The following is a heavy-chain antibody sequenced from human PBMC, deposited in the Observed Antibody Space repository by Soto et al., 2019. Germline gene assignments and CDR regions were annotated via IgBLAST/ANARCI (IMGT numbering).Heavy chain of an antibody. D-gene: IGHD3-10*01. V-gene: IGHV1-2*04. CDR2: INPKSGGT. Sequence: ASVKVSCKASGYSFTDYHIHWVRQAPGQGLEWLGRINPKSGGTSTAQKFQGWVTMTTDTSISTASMELTRLTSDDTAIYYCARDVGWFGTPTPLWGQGTLVTVSS. CDR1: GYSFTDYH. CDR3: ARDVGWFGTPTPL. J-gene: IGHJ4*02.